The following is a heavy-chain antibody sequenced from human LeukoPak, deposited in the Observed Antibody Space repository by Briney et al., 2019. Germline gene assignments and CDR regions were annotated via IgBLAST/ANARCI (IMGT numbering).Heavy chain of an antibody. CDR3: ARDHPGGVVPAAINY. J-gene: IGHJ4*02. CDR1: GFTFSTNS. CDR2: ISSSSSYI. D-gene: IGHD2-2*02. V-gene: IGHV3-21*01. Sequence: PGGSLRLSCAASGFTFSTNSMNWVRQAPGKGLEWVSSISSSSSYIYYSDSVKGRFTISRDNAKKSLYLQMGSLRVEDTAVYYCARDHPGGVVPAAINYWGQGTLVTVSS.